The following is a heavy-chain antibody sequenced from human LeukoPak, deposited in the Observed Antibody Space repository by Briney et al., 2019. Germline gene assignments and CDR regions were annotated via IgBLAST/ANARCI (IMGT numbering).Heavy chain of an antibody. V-gene: IGHV1-69*13. CDR2: IIPIFGTA. D-gene: IGHD5-12*01. CDR1: GGTFGSYA. CDR3: ARERRGYSGYPGNNYFDY. Sequence: ASVKVSCKASGGTFGSYAISWVRQAPGQGLEWMGGIIPIFGTANYAQKFQGRATITADESTSTAYMELSSLRSEDTAVYYCARERRGYSGYPGNNYFDYWGQGTLVTVSS. J-gene: IGHJ4*02.